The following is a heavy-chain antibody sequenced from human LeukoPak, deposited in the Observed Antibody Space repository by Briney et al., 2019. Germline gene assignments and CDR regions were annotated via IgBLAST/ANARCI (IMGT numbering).Heavy chain of an antibody. CDR3: AMTIREQWLTIDY. CDR2: IKQDGSAK. Sequence: GGSLILSCAASGFTFSNYWMNWVRQAPGKGLEWVANIKQDGSAKYYVDSVKGRFTISRDNAKNSLYLQMNSLGAEDTAVYYCAMTIREQWLTIDYWGQGTLVTFSS. CDR1: GFTFSNYW. J-gene: IGHJ4*02. D-gene: IGHD6-19*01. V-gene: IGHV3-7*02.